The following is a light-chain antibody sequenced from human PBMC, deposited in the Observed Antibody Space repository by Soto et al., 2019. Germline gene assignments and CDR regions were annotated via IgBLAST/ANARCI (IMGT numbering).Light chain of an antibody. CDR2: DVS. Sequence: QSALTQPASVSGSTGRSITISCTGASSDVGGYNYVSWYQQHPGKAPKLVIYDVSNRPSGVSNRFSGSKSGNTASLTISGLQAEDESDYYCSSYTSSSTLVFGGGTKLTVL. CDR3: SSYTSSSTLV. CDR1: SSDVGGYNY. V-gene: IGLV2-14*01. J-gene: IGLJ2*01.